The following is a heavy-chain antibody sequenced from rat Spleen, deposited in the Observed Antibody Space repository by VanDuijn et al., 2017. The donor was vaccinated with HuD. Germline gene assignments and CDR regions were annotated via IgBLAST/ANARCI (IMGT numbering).Heavy chain of an antibody. Sequence: EVQLVESGGGLVQPGRSMKLSCAASGLSFSNYDMAWVRQAPTKGLEWVASISYDGTATYYRDSVKGRFTLSRDNAKSTQYLQMDSLRSEDTATYYCARHETGYGYWGQGVMVTVSS. J-gene: IGHJ2*01. V-gene: IGHV5-25*01. D-gene: IGHD4-3*01. CDR1: GLSFSNYD. CDR3: ARHETGYGY. CDR2: ISYDGTAT.